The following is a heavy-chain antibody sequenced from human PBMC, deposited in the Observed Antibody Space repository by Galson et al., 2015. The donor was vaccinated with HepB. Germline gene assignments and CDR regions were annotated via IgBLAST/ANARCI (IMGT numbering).Heavy chain of an antibody. CDR1: GITVINNY. CDR3: ARDPAAAALGNYG. Sequence: SLRLSCAASGITVINNYMNWVRQAPGKGLELVSLIYSGGSTYYADSVKGRFTTSRDNSKNILYLQINSLRVEDKAIYYCARDPAAAALGNYGWGQGTLVTVSS. V-gene: IGHV3-66*01. D-gene: IGHD6-13*01. CDR2: IYSGGST. J-gene: IGHJ4*02.